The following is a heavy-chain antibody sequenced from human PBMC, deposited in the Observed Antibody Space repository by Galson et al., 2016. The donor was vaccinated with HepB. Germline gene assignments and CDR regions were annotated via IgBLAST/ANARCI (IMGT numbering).Heavy chain of an antibody. Sequence: SLRLSCAASGFTFSSYGMNWVRQAPGRGLEWIAYIGGHTSSTFYADSVKGRFTISRDNAKNSLSLHMIGLRAEDTAVYYRARARYSSDAHPGYYFDYWGQGTLVPVSS. CDR2: IGGHTSST. CDR3: ARARYSSDAHPGYYFDY. J-gene: IGHJ4*02. CDR1: GFTFSSYG. V-gene: IGHV3-48*01. D-gene: IGHD6-19*01.